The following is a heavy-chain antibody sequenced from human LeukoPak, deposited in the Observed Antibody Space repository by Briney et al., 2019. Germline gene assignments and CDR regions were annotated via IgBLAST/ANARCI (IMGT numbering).Heavy chain of an antibody. CDR1: GGSISSYY. D-gene: IGHD1-1*01. CDR2: IYYSGST. J-gene: IGHJ5*02. V-gene: IGHV4-59*01. CDR3: ARGRGGNWNPDWFDP. Sequence: SETLSLTCTVSGGSISSYYWSWIRQPPGKGLEWIGYIYYSGSTNYNPSLKSRVTISVDTSKNQFSLKLSSVTAADTAVYYCARGRGGNWNPDWFDPWGQGTLVTVSS.